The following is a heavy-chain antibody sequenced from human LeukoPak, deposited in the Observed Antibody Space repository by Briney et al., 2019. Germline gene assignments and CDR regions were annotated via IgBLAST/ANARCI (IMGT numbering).Heavy chain of an antibody. D-gene: IGHD4-11*01. J-gene: IGHJ4*02. CDR1: GFTFSASA. CDR3: TRNWDYSDFFDY. V-gene: IGHV3-73*01. CDR2: IRSKANTYAT. Sequence: GGSLRLSCAASGFTFSASAMHWVRQTSGKGLEWVGRIRSKANTYATAYAASVKGRSTISRDESKNTAYLEMNSLKIEDTAVYYCTRNWDYSDFFDYWGQGTLVTVSS.